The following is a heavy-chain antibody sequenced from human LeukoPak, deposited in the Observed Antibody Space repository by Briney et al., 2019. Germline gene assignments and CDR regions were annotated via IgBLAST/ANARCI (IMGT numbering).Heavy chain of an antibody. J-gene: IGHJ4*02. Sequence: PGGSLRLSCAASGFTFSSYWMSWVRQAPGKGLEWVASIKHDGSEKYYVDSVKGRFTISRDNAKNSLYLQMNSLRAEDTAVYYCARDLKWDSSGYYYYWGQGTLVTVSS. CDR3: ARDLKWDSSGYYYY. CDR2: IKHDGSEK. D-gene: IGHD3-22*01. CDR1: GFTFSSYW. V-gene: IGHV3-7*01.